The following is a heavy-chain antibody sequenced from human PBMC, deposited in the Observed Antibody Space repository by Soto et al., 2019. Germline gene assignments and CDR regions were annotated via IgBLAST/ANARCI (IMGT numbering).Heavy chain of an antibody. V-gene: IGHV1-69*13. CDR1: GGTFSTCA. D-gene: IGHD3-22*01. CDR2: IIPVFGTA. J-gene: IGHJ4*02. CDR3: ARALEEYYYDSSGYYSGY. Sequence: SVKVSCKLSGGTFSTCALTWVRQAPGQGLEWMGGIIPVFGTAHYAQKFQGRATISADESTRTAYMELDSLISEDTAVYFCARALEEYYYDSSGYYSGYWGQGTLVTVSS.